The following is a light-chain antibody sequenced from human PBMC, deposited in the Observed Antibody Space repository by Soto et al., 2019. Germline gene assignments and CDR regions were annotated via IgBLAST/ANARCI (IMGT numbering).Light chain of an antibody. CDR1: SSDVGGYNY. V-gene: IGLV2-14*01. CDR3: CSYTTSNTRQIV. J-gene: IGLJ1*01. Sequence: QSALTQPASVSGSPGQSITISCTGTSSDVGGYNYVSWYQQHPGKAPKFMIYDVSNRPSGVSTRFSGSKSGNTASLPISGLQAEDESDYYCCSYTTSNTRQIVFGTGTKVTVL. CDR2: DVS.